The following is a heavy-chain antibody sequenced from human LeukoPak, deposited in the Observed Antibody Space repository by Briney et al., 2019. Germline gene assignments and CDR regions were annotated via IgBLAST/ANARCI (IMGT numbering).Heavy chain of an antibody. J-gene: IGHJ4*02. CDR1: GGSVSSGSYY. D-gene: IGHD6-19*01. Sequence: SETLSLTCTVSGGSVSSGSYYWSWIRQPPGTGLEWIGYIYYSGSTNYNPSLKSRVTISVDTSKSQLSLNLISVTAADAAVYYCAGGGQWLSFDQWGQGTLVTVSS. CDR2: IYYSGST. CDR3: AGGGQWLSFDQ. V-gene: IGHV4-61*01.